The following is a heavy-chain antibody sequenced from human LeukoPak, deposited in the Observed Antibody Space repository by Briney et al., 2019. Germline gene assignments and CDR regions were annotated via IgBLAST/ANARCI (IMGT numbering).Heavy chain of an antibody. CDR2: ISSSSSYI. V-gene: IGHV3-21*01. J-gene: IGHJ5*02. CDR3: ARLSLGYYDSMNWFDP. Sequence: GGSLRLSCAASGFTFSSYSMNWVRQAPGKGLEWVSSISSSSSYIYYADSVKGRFTISRDNAKNSLYLQMNSLRAEDTAVYYCARLSLGYYDSMNWFDPWGQGTLVTVSS. D-gene: IGHD3-22*01. CDR1: GFTFSSYS.